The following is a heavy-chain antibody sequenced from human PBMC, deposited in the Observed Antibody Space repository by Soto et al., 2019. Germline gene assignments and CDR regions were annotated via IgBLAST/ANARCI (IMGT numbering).Heavy chain of an antibody. Sequence: EVQLLESGGGLVQPGGSLRLSCVASGFTFSSYSMSWVREAPGKGLEWVSGFRSGGDDGTTYYADSVKGRFTISRDNSKNTLFLQMNSLRAEDTAIYYCAKKVNSGPGSQYFDYWGHGTLVTVSS. V-gene: IGHV3-23*01. CDR1: GFTFSSYS. J-gene: IGHJ4*01. D-gene: IGHD3-10*01. CDR2: FRSGGDDGTT. CDR3: AKKVNSGPGSQYFDY.